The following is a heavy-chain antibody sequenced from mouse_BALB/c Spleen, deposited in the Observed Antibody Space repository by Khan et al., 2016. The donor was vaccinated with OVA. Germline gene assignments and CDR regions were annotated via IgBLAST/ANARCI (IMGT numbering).Heavy chain of an antibody. V-gene: IGHV2-4-1*01. J-gene: IGHJ4*01. D-gene: IGHD1-2*01. CDR3: ARNGVFHYYGDGGMDY. CDR2: IWSGGNT. Sequence: VELVESGPGLVQPSQSLSITCTVSGFSLTDYGVHWVRQSPGKSLEWLGVIWSGGNTAYNAAFISRLSITKDNSKSQVFFKINSLQVGDTAIYYCARNGVFHYYGDGGMDYWGQGTSVTVSS. CDR1: GFSLTDYG.